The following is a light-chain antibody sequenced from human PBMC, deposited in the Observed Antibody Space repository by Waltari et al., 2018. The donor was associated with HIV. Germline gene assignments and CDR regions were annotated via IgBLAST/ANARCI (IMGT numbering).Light chain of an antibody. CDR3: HQRSTWPPT. CDR2: DSS. Sequence: EIVLTQSPGTLSLSPGERDTLSCRASQSVATYLAWYQQKPGQAPRLLIYDSSNRAAGIPARFSGSGSGTDFTLTISSLEPEDFAVYYCHQRSTWPPTFGQGTKV. CDR1: QSVATY. J-gene: IGKJ2*01. V-gene: IGKV3-11*01.